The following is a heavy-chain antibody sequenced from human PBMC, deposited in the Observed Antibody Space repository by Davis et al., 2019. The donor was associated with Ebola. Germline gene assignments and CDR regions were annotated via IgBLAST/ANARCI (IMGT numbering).Heavy chain of an antibody. D-gene: IGHD3-22*01. CDR2: ISAYNGNT. J-gene: IGHJ4*02. Sequence: AASVKVSCKASGYTFTSYGISWVRQAPGQGLEWMGWISAYNGNTNYAQKLQGRVTMTTDTSTSTAYMELRSLRSDDTAVYYCARGITMIVVGHFDYWGQGTLVTVSS. CDR3: ARGITMIVVGHFDY. V-gene: IGHV1-18*04. CDR1: GYTFTSYG.